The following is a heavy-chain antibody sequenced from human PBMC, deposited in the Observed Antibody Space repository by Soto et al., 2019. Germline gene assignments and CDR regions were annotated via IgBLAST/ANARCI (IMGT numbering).Heavy chain of an antibody. CDR3: ARDPIWTYNWNYARLNYLDP. V-gene: IGHV1-69*13. CDR2: IIPIFGTA. CDR1: GGTFSSYA. D-gene: IGHD1-7*01. Sequence: GASVKVSCKASGGTFSSYAISWVRQAPGQGLEWMGGIIPIFGTANYAQKFQGRVTITADESTSTAYMELSSLRSDDTAVYYCARDPIWTYNWNYARLNYLDPWGQGTLVTVSS. J-gene: IGHJ5*02.